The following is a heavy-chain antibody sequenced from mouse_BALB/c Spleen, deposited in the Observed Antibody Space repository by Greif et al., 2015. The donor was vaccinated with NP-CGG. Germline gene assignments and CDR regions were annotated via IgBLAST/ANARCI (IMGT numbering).Heavy chain of an antibody. Sequence: QVQLQQSGAELAKPGASGKMSCKAPGYTFTSYWMHWVKQRPGQGLEWIGYINPSTGYTEYNQKFKDKATLTADKSSSTAYMQLSSLTSEDSAVYYCASSYYYGSSYYAMDYWGQGTSVTVSS. J-gene: IGHJ4*01. CDR1: GYTFTSYW. D-gene: IGHD1-1*01. V-gene: IGHV1-7*01. CDR2: INPSTGYT. CDR3: ASSYYYGSSYYAMDY.